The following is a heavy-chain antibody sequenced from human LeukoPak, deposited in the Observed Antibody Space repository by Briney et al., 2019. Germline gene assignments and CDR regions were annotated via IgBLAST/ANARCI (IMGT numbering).Heavy chain of an antibody. CDR3: ARAPIGAKSHDAFDI. CDR2: INHSGST. D-gene: IGHD4/OR15-4a*01. V-gene: IGHV4-34*01. Sequence: SETLSLTCTVSGGSISSYYWSWIRQPPGKGLEWIGEINHSGSTNYNPSLKSRVTISVDTSKNQFSLKLSSVTAADTAVYYCARAPIGAKSHDAFDIWGQGTMVTVSS. J-gene: IGHJ3*02. CDR1: GGSISSYY.